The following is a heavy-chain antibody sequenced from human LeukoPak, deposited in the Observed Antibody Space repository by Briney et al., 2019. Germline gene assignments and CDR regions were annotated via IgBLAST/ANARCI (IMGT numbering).Heavy chain of an antibody. D-gene: IGHD3-10*01. V-gene: IGHV3-7*04. CDR1: GFTFSSYW. J-gene: IGHJ4*02. CDR3: ARAYYYDSGNYYNPTSSFDL. Sequence: GGSLCLSRAASGFTFSSYWMSWVRQAPGKGLEWVANVKQDGSEKYYVDSVKGRFTISRDNAKNSLYLQMNSLRAEDTAVFYCARAYYYDSGNYYNPTSSFDLWGQGTLVTVSS. CDR2: VKQDGSEK.